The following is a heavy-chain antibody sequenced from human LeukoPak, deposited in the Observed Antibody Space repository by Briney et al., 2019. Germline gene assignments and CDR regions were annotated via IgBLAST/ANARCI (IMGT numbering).Heavy chain of an antibody. D-gene: IGHD1-26*01. CDR3: ARALVGAEIDY. Sequence: GGSLRLSCAASGFTFSSYSMNWVRQAPGEGLEWVSSISSSSYIYYADSVKGRFTISRDNAKNSLYLQMNSLRAEDTAVYYCARALVGAEIDYWGQGTLVTVSS. J-gene: IGHJ4*02. CDR1: GFTFSSYS. V-gene: IGHV3-21*01. CDR2: ISSSSYI.